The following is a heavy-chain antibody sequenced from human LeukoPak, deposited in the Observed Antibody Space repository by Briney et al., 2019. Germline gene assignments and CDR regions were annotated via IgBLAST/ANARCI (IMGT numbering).Heavy chain of an antibody. CDR3: AREYFYYDSSGYYVTEYFQH. J-gene: IGHJ1*01. V-gene: IGHV1-69*04. CDR2: IIPILGIA. CDR1: GYTFTSYG. D-gene: IGHD3-22*01. Sequence: ASVKVSCKASGYTFTSYGISWVRQAPGQGLEWMGRIIPILGIANYAQKFQGRVTITADKSTSTAYMELSSLRSEDTAVYYCAREYFYYDSSGYYVTEYFQHWGQGTLVTVSS.